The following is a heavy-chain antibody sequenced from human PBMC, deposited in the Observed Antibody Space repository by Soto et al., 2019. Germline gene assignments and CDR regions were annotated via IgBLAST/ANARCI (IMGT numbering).Heavy chain of an antibody. CDR3: ASHDYGGAQFDY. CDR2: IYYSGST. J-gene: IGHJ4*02. V-gene: IGHV4-59*08. CDR1: GGSISSYY. D-gene: IGHD4-17*01. Sequence: QVQLQESGPGLVKPSETLSLTCTVSGGSISSYYWSWIRQPPGKGLEWIGYIYYSGSTNYNPSLRSRVTLSVHTSKNQFCLKLIFVTAADAAVYYCASHDYGGAQFDYWGQGTLVTVSS.